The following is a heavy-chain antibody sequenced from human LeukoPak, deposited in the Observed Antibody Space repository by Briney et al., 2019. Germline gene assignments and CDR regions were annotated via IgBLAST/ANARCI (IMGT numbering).Heavy chain of an antibody. D-gene: IGHD6-19*01. Sequence: PGGSLRLSCAASGFTFSSYSMNWLRQAPGKGREGLSFISSSGTYIYYTDSVKGRFTISRDNDKNSLYLQMSSLRAEDTAVDYCAVVAGTYWGQGTLVTVSS. CDR1: GFTFSSYS. CDR2: ISSSGTYI. J-gene: IGHJ4*02. V-gene: IGHV3-21*01. CDR3: AVVAGTY.